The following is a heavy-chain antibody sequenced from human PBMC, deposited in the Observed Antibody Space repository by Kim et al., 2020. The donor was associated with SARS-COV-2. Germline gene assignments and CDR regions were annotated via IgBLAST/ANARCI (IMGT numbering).Heavy chain of an antibody. D-gene: IGHD4-17*01. V-gene: IGHV3-20*01. CDR3: ARTGYGDAYYYYGMDV. Sequence: GGSLRLSCAASGFTFDDYGMSWVRQAPGKGLEWVSGINWNGGSTGYADSVKGRFTISRDNAKNSLYLQMNSLRAEDTALYHCARTGYGDAYYYYGMDVWGQGTMVTVSS. J-gene: IGHJ6*02. CDR2: INWNGGST. CDR1: GFTFDDYG.